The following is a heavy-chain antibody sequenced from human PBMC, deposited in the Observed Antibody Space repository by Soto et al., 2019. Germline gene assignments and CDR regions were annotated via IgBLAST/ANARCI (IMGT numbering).Heavy chain of an antibody. J-gene: IGHJ1*01. CDR1: GFTFSSYA. CDR2: TSGSSGST. CDR3: AKEVSSGYYYIGYFQH. V-gene: IGHV3-23*01. D-gene: IGHD3-22*01. Sequence: PGGSLRLSCAASGFTFSSYAMSWVRPAPEKGLEWVSATSGSSGSTYYADSVKSRFTISRDNSKNTLYLQMNSLRAEDTAVYYCAKEVSSGYYYIGYFQHWGQGTLVTVSS.